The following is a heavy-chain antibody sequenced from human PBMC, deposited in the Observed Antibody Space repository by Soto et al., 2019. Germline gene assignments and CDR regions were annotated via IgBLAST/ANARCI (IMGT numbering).Heavy chain of an antibody. CDR3: ARGRITMVRGALNWFDP. J-gene: IGHJ5*02. D-gene: IGHD3-10*01. Sequence: PSETLSLTCAVYGGSFSGYYWSWIRQPPGKGLEWIGEINHSGSTNYNPSLKSRVTISVDTSKNQFSLKLSSVTAADTAVYYCARGRITMVRGALNWFDPWGQGTLVTVSS. CDR2: INHSGST. V-gene: IGHV4-34*01. CDR1: GGSFSGYY.